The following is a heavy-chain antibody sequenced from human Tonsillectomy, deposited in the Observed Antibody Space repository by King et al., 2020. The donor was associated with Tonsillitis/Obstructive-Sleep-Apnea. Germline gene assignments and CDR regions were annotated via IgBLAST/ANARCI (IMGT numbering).Heavy chain of an antibody. J-gene: IGHJ4*02. Sequence: VQLVQSGPEVKKPGESLKISCKASGYSFTNFWIAWVRQMPGKGLEWVAISYPGDSDARYSPSFQGHVTISADKSISTAYLQWNSLKASDTGMYYCARGTWLQLASDWGLGTLVTVSS. CDR3: ARGTWLQLASD. CDR1: GYSFTNFW. V-gene: IGHV5-51*03. D-gene: IGHD5-24*01. CDR2: SYPGDSDA.